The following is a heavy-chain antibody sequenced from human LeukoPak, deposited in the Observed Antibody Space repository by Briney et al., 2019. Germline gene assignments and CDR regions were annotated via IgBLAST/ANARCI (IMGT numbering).Heavy chain of an antibody. Sequence: ASVKVSCKASGYTFTSCGISWVRQAPGQGLEWMGWISAYNGNTNYAQKLQGRVTMTTDTSTSTAYMELRSLRSDDTAVYYCARGGYCSSTSCYSCDYWGQGTLVTVSS. V-gene: IGHV1-18*01. D-gene: IGHD2-2*01. CDR2: ISAYNGNT. CDR3: ARGGYCSSTSCYSCDY. CDR1: GYTFTSCG. J-gene: IGHJ4*02.